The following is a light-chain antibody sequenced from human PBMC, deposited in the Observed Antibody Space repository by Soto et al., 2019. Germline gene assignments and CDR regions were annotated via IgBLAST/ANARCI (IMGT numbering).Light chain of an antibody. CDR3: QQRSNWPPLS. V-gene: IGKV3-11*01. J-gene: IGKJ4*01. CDR2: DAS. CDR1: QSVSSY. Sequence: EIVLTQSPATLSLSPGERATLSCRASQSVSSYLAWYQQKPGQAPRLLIYDASNRATGIPARFSGSGSGTDFTLTSSILEPEDFAVYYCQQRSNWPPLSFGGGTKVEI.